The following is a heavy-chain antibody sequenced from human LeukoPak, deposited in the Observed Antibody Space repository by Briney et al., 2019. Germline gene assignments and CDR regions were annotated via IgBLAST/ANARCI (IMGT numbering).Heavy chain of an antibody. CDR3: ARDLIVGATLAGGHDAFDI. V-gene: IGHV1-18*01. CDR2: ISAYTGNT. CDR1: GYTFTSYG. D-gene: IGHD1-26*01. J-gene: IGHJ3*02. Sequence: ASVKVSCKASGYTFTSYGISWVRQVPGQGLERMGWISAYTGNTNYAQNLQGRVTMTTDTSTRTAYMDLRSLRSDDTAVYYCARDLIVGATLAGGHDAFDIWGQGTMVTVSS.